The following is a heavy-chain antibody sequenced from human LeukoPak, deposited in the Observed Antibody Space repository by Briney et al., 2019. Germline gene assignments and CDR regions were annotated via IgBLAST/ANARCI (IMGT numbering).Heavy chain of an antibody. CDR2: IIHSGTT. Sequence: SETLSLTCAVSGDSTTNNNYWGWIRQPPGKGLEWIGGIIHSGTTYYTSSLKSRDAMSLDTSRKEVSLRLTSVTSADTAVYYCVKFTQWLLRMDVWGRGTTVTVSS. J-gene: IGHJ6*04. D-gene: IGHD6-19*01. V-gene: IGHV4-38-2*01. CDR3: VKFTQWLLRMDV. CDR1: GDSTTNNNY.